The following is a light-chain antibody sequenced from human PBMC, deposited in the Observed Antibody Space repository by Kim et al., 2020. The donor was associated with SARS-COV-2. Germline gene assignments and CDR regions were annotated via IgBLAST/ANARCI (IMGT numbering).Light chain of an antibody. CDR3: YSATDNNLV. J-gene: IGLJ3*02. V-gene: IGLV3-27*01. CDR1: VVATKY. Sequence: VSPGQTARITCSGDVVATKYTRWLQQKPGQAPVLVIYKDSERPSGIPERFSGSSSGTTVTLTISGAQVEDEADYFCYSATDNNLVFGGGTQLTVL. CDR2: KDS.